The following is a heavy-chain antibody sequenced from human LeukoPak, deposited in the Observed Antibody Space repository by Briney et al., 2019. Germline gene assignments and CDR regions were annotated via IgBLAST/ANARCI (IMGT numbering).Heavy chain of an antibody. D-gene: IGHD4-11*01. CDR3: ARQSTYNNYRFDP. V-gene: IGHV4-39*01. J-gene: IGHJ5*02. Sequence: SETLSLTRTVSGGSISSSSYYWGWVRQPPGKGLEWIGSIYYSESTYYNPSLKSRVTISVDPSKNQFSLKLSSVSAADTAVYYCARQSTYNNYRFDPWGQGTLVTVSS. CDR1: GGSISSSSYY. CDR2: IYYSEST.